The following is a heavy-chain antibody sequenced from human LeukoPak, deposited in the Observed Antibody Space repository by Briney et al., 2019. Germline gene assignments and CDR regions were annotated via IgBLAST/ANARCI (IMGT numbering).Heavy chain of an antibody. Sequence: GGSLRLSCAASGFSFSSYGMHWVRQAPGKGLEWVAVTWYDGSNKYYADSVKGRFTISRDNSKNTLYLQMNSLRADDTAVYYCARDIIAFSQPISLDYWGQGTLVTVSS. CDR1: GFSFSSYG. J-gene: IGHJ4*02. CDR3: ARDIIAFSQPISLDY. CDR2: TWYDGSNK. V-gene: IGHV3-33*01. D-gene: IGHD1-1*01.